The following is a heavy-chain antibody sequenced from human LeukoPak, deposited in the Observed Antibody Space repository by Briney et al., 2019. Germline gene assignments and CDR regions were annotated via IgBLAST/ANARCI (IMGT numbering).Heavy chain of an antibody. V-gene: IGHV1-46*01. J-gene: IGHJ4*02. CDR2: INPRGGST. D-gene: IGHD6-13*01. CDR1: GYTFTSYY. CDR3: ARAYTAAGPNNIDY. Sequence: ASVKVSCKASGYTFTSYYMYWVRQAPGQGLEWMGIINPRGGSTNYAQKFQGRVTMTRDMSTSTVYMELSSLRSEDTAVYYCARAYTAAGPNNIDYWGQGTLVTVSS.